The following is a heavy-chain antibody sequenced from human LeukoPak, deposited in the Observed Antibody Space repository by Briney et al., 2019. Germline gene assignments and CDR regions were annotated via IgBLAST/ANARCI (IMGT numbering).Heavy chain of an antibody. V-gene: IGHV3-23*01. CDR3: AKGKISSATRYYFDY. Sequence: PGESLRFSCAASGFTFSSYAMSWVRQAPGKGLEWVSAISGSGGSTYYADSVKGRFTISRDNSKNTLYLQMNSLRAEDTAVYYCAKGKISSATRYYFDYWGQGTLVTVSS. CDR1: GFTFSSYA. D-gene: IGHD5-24*01. CDR2: ISGSGGST. J-gene: IGHJ4*02.